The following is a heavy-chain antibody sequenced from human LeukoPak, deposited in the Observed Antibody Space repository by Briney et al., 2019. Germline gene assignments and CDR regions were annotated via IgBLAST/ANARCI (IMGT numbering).Heavy chain of an antibody. D-gene: IGHD3-3*01. CDR3: ARSSDDFWSQGAFDI. Sequence: GGSLTLSCAASSFSIYSYEMIRLRQAPGKGLEWVSYISSSGSTMYYADSVRGRFTISRDNAKNSLYLQMNSQKAEDTALYYCARSSDDFWSQGAFDIWGQGTMVTVSS. V-gene: IGHV3-48*03. CDR1: SFSIYSYE. J-gene: IGHJ3*02. CDR2: ISSSGSTM.